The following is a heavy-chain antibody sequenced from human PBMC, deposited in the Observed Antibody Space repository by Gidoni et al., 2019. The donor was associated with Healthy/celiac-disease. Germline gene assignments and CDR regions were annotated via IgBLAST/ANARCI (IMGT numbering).Heavy chain of an antibody. CDR2: ISSSSSTI. J-gene: IGHJ6*02. CDR3: ARDRSGSYAYYYYGMDV. D-gene: IGHD1-26*01. CDR1: GFTFSSYS. V-gene: IGHV3-48*02. Sequence: QLLESGGGLVQPGGSLRLSCTASGFTFSSYSMNWVRQAPGKGMEWVSYISSSSSTIYYADSVKGRFTISRDNAKNSLYLKMNSLRDEDTAVYYCARDRSGSYAYYYYGMDVWGQGTTVTVSS.